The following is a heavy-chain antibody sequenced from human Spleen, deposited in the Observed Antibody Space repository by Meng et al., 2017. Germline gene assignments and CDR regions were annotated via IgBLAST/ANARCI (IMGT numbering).Heavy chain of an antibody. J-gene: IGHJ4*02. CDR1: GGSVTDSF. D-gene: IGHD2-21*01. CDR2: MFYSGST. Sequence: QVQLQESGSGLVKPSETLALTCTVSGGSVTDSFCSWIRQSPGKGLDWIGYMFYSGSTDYSPSLKGRVTISVDTSRNQFSLKLNSVTAADTAIYYCARASERGYSFDYWGQGILVTVSS. V-gene: IGHV4-59*02. CDR3: ARASERGYSFDY.